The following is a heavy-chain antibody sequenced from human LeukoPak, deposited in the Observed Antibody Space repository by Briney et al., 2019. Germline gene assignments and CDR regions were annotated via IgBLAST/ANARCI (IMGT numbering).Heavy chain of an antibody. CDR3: ARLVPPEWFDP. CDR2: IYYSGST. Sequence: SGTLSLTCAVSGGSISSSNWWSWVRQPPGKGLEWIANIYYSGSTYLNPSLKSRVTISIDTSKNQFSLKLTSVTAADTAVYYCARLVPPEWFDPWGQGTLVTVSS. CDR1: GGSISSSNW. V-gene: IGHV4-4*02. J-gene: IGHJ5*02.